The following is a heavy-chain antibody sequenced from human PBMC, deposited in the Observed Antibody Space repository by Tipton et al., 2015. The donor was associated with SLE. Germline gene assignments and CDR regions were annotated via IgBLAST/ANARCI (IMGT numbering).Heavy chain of an antibody. J-gene: IGHJ4*02. CDR1: GYTFVNYG. V-gene: IGHV1-18*01. D-gene: IGHD2-2*01. CDR3: ARRSVPAAMNFFDY. Sequence: SGAEVKKPGASVKVSCKASGYTFVNYGISWVRQAPGQGLEWMGWISAYNGNTNYAQNFQGRVTMTTDTSTNTAYMELRSLRSDDTAVYYCARRSVPAAMNFFDYWGQGTLVTVSS. CDR2: ISAYNGNT.